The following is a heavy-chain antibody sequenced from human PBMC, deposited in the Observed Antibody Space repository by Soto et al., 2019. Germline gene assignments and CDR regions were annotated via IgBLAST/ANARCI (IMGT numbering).Heavy chain of an antibody. D-gene: IGHD2-2*01. CDR3: ARGLGYCSSTSRRTFDY. J-gene: IGHJ4*02. V-gene: IGHV4-34*01. CDR1: VGSFSGYY. CDR2: INHSGST. Sequence: PSETLSLTCAFYVGSFSGYYWSWIRQPPGRGLEWIGEINHSGSTNYNPSLKSRVTISVDTSKNQFSLKLSSVTAADTAVYYCARGLGYCSSTSRRTFDYWGQGTLVTVSS.